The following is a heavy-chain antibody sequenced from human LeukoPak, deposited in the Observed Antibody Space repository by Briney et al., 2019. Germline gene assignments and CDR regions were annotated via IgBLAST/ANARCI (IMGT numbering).Heavy chain of an antibody. Sequence: SVKVSCKASGGTFSSYAISWVRQAPGQGLEWMGRIIPIFGTANYAQKFQGRVTITTDESTSTAYMELSSLRSEDTAVHYCARDSEGLFDPWGQGTLVTVSS. J-gene: IGHJ5*02. V-gene: IGHV1-69*05. CDR3: ARDSEGLFDP. CDR1: GGTFSSYA. CDR2: IIPIFGTA.